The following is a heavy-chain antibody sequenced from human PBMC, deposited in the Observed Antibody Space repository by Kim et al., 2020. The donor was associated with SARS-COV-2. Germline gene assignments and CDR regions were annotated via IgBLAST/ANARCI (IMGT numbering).Heavy chain of an antibody. CDR2: IIPILGIA. V-gene: IGHV1-69*04. J-gene: IGHJ3*02. D-gene: IGHD3-3*01. CDR3: ARSKGGKVLRILEWLRTPGTFDI. CDR1: GGTFSSYA. Sequence: SVKVSCKASGGTFSSYAISWVRQAPGQGLEWMGRIIPILGIANYAQKFQGRVTITADKSTSTAYMELSSLRSEDTAVYYCARSKGGKVLRILEWLRTPGTFDIWGQGTMVTLSS.